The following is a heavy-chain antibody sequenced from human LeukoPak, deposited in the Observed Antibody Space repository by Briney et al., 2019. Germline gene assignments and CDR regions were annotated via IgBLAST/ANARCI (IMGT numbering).Heavy chain of an antibody. CDR1: GFTFSSYG. V-gene: IGHV3-30*02. CDR3: AKAAYLSNWFDP. D-gene: IGHD2-21*01. Sequence: QPRGSLRLSCAASGFTFSSYGMHWVRQAPGKWLEWVAFIRYDGSNKYYADSVKGRFTISRDNSKNTLYLQMNSLRAEDTAVYYCAKAAYLSNWFDPWGQGTLVTVSS. CDR2: IRYDGSNK. J-gene: IGHJ5*02.